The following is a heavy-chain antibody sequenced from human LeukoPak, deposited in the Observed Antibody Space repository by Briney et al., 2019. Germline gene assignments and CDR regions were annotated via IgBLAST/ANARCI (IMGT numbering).Heavy chain of an antibody. CDR2: IGTTGSTV. V-gene: IGHV3-48*03. CDR3: ARATWDPNYYYYMDV. D-gene: IGHD1-26*01. CDR1: GITFSNYE. J-gene: IGHJ6*03. Sequence: PGGSLRLSCAASGITFSNYEMNWVRQAPGKGLEWLSFIGTTGSTVYYADSVKGRFTISRDNAKNSLFLQMNSLRAEDTAVYFCARATWDPNYYYYMDVWGKGTTVTISS.